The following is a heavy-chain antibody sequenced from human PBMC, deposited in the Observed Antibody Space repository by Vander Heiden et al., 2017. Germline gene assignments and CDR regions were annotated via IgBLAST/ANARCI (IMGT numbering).Heavy chain of an antibody. CDR1: GFTFSNAW. Sequence: EVQLVESGGGLVKPGGSLRLSCSASGFTFSNAWMNWVRQAPGKGLEWVGRIKSKTDGGTTDYAAPVKGRFTISRDDSKNTLYLQMNSLKTEDTAVYYCTTDRWVIDAFDIWGQGTMVTVSS. CDR2: IKSKTDGGTT. J-gene: IGHJ3*02. V-gene: IGHV3-15*07. CDR3: TTDRWVIDAFDI. D-gene: IGHD2-21*01.